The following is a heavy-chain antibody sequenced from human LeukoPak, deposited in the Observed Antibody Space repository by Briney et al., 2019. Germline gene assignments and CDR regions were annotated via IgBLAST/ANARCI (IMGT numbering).Heavy chain of an antibody. J-gene: IGHJ6*02. CDR1: GGSISSGGYY. CDR2: IYYSGST. Sequence: SETLSLTCTVSGGSISSGGYYWSWIRQHPGKGLEWIGYIYYSGSTYYNPSLKSRVTISVDTSKNQFSLKLSSVTAADTAVYYCARDGPRYCSSTSCYAKGMDVWGQGTTVTVSS. V-gene: IGHV4-31*03. CDR3: ARDGPRYCSSTSCYAKGMDV. D-gene: IGHD2-2*01.